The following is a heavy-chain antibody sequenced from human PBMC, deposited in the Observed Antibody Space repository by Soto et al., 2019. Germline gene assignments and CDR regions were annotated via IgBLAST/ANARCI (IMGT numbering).Heavy chain of an antibody. CDR3: AKVSPSSGYYPDDY. D-gene: IGHD3-22*01. CDR1: GFTFSSYG. V-gene: IGHV3-30*18. CDR2: ISYDGSNK. Sequence: QVQLVESGGGVVQPGRSLRLSCAASGFTFSSYGMHWVRQAPGKGLEWVAVISYDGSNKYYADSVKGRFTISRDNSKNTLYLQMNSLRAEDTAVYYCAKVSPSSGYYPDDYWGQGTLVTVSS. J-gene: IGHJ4*02.